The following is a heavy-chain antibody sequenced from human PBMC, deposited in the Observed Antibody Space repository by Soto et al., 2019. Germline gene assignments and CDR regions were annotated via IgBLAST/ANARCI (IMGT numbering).Heavy chain of an antibody. V-gene: IGHV3-7*01. CDR2: IKHDGSEV. J-gene: IGHJ5*02. CDR1: GFTFSSSW. CDR3: AGIQNDCFDA. Sequence: EVQLVESGGGLVQPGGSLRLTCTASGFTFSSSWMAWVRQAPGKGLEWVGNIKHDGSEVYYLDSVRGRFTISRDSAWKSLYLQVNSLRAGGTAVYCGAGIQNDCFDAWGQGTLVAGSS.